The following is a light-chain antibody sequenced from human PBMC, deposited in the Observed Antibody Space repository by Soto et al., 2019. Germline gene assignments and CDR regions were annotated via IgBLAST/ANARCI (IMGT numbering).Light chain of an antibody. CDR3: AAWDDRLSGYG. CDR2: SDK. CDR1: SSNIAKNY. Sequence: QSVLTQPPSTSGTPGQRVTISCSGDSSNIAKNYVYWYQQVPGMAPKLLIYSDKQRPSGVPDRFSGSKSGTSASLAISGLRSEDAADYYCAAWDDRLSGYGFGGGTKLTVL. V-gene: IGLV1-47*02. J-gene: IGLJ1*01.